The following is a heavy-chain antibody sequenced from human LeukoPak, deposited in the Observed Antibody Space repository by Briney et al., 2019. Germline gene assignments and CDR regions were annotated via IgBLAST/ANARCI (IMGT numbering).Heavy chain of an antibody. V-gene: IGHV1-46*01. D-gene: IGHD1-1*01. CDR1: GYTFTFYY. CDR2: INPNGGST. Sequence: ASVKVSCKASGYTFTFYYVHWVRQAPGQGLEWMGVINPNGGSTSYVEKFQGRVTMTRDMSTSTVYMELTSLRSEDTAVYYCARDQLERRGSYYHYYYMDVWGKGTTVTVSS. CDR3: ARDQLERRGSYYHYYYMDV. J-gene: IGHJ6*03.